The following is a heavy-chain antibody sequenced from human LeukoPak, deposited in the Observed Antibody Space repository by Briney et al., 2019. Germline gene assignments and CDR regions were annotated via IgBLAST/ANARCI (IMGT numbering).Heavy chain of an antibody. V-gene: IGHV3-15*01. CDR3: TTYRKSSGSYSACDY. CDR2: IKSKTGGGTT. D-gene: IGHD3-10*01. J-gene: IGHJ4*02. CDR1: GFTFSNAW. Sequence: GASLRLSCAATGFTFSNAWMSWVRQAPGKGLEWVGRIKSKTGGGTTDYAAPVKGRFTISRDDSKNTPYLQMNSLKTEDTAVYYCTTYRKSSGSYSACDYWGQGTLVTVSS.